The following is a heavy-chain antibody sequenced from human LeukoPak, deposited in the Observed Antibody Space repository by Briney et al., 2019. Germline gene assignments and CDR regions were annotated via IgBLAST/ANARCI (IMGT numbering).Heavy chain of an antibody. CDR3: AKGNNSFSFNFDY. Sequence: GVSLRLSCAASGFTFRDFSMHWVRQVPGKGLEWVSLISGDGGATHYADSVKGRFTISRDNSKNSVYLQMSSLRVEDTAFYYCAKGNNSFSFNFDYCGQGTLVTVSS. V-gene: IGHV3-43*02. J-gene: IGHJ4*02. D-gene: IGHD1-14*01. CDR2: ISGDGGAT. CDR1: GFTFRDFS.